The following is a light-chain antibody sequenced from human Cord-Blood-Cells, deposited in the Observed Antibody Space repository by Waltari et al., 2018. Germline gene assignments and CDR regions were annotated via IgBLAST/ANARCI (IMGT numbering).Light chain of an antibody. Sequence: QSALTQPASVSGSTGQSITISCTGTSSDVGSYNLVPWYQQHPGKAPKLMIYEGSKRPSGVSNRFSGSNSGNTASLTISGLQAEDDADYYCCSYAGSSTLVFGGGTKLTVL. V-gene: IGLV2-23*01. J-gene: IGLJ2*01. CDR2: EGS. CDR1: SSDVGSYNL. CDR3: CSYAGSSTLV.